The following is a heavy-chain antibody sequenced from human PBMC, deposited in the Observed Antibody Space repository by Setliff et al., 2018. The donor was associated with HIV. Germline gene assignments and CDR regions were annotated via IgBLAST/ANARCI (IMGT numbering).Heavy chain of an antibody. D-gene: IGHD6-13*01. J-gene: IGHJ4*02. Sequence: SQTLSLTCVISGDSVSNNNAAWNWIRQSPSRGLEWLGRTFYRSKWYNDYAMSVKGRVIINPDTSKNQLSLQLHSVTPEDTAVYYCARSITTAGTVFDYWGQGTLFTVSS. V-gene: IGHV6-1*01. CDR1: GDSVSNNNAA. CDR3: ARSITTAGTVFDY. CDR2: TFYRSKWYN.